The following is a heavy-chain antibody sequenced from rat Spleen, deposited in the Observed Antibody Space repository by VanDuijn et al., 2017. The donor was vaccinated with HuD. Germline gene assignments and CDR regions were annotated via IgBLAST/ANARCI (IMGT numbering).Heavy chain of an antibody. V-gene: IGHV3-3*01. CDR2: INSEGTT. CDR1: FYSITSSYR. D-gene: IGHD1-10*01. CDR3: ARLEATYWFAY. J-gene: IGHJ3*01. Sequence: EVQLQESGPGLVKPSQSLSLTCSVTFYSITSSYRWNWIRKFPGNKLEWMGYINSEGTTNYNPSPKSRISITRDTSKNQFFLQVNSVTTEDTATYYCARLEATYWFAYWGQGTLVTVSS.